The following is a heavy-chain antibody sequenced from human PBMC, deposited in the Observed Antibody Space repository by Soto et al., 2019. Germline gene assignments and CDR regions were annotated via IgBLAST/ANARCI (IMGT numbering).Heavy chain of an antibody. CDR1: VDSVSSNSAA. V-gene: IGHV6-1*01. CDR2: TYYRAEWYN. J-gene: IGHJ4*02. Sequence: RSRTCAISVDSVSSNSAAWTCMMQSPARGLEWLGRTYYRAEWYNDYAVSVKSGIRINPHTSKNQLSLQPDSVTPDDTARYECARFISGGSGVDYSGQGTLVTFSS. D-gene: IGHD2-15*01. CDR3: ARFISGGSGVDY.